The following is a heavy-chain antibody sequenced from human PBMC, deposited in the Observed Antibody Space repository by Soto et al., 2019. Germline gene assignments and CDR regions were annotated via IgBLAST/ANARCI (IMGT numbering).Heavy chain of an antibody. Sequence: QVQLQESGPGLVKPSQTLSLTCTVSGGSISSGGYYWSWIRQHPGKGLEWIGYIDYSGSTYYTPSRKRRVTISVDQSKNQISLKLSSVTAADTDVYYCASRGYSYGFSLGMDVWGQGTTVTVSS. CDR2: IDYSGST. D-gene: IGHD5-18*01. CDR1: GGSISSGGYY. CDR3: ASRGYSYGFSLGMDV. V-gene: IGHV4-31*03. J-gene: IGHJ6*02.